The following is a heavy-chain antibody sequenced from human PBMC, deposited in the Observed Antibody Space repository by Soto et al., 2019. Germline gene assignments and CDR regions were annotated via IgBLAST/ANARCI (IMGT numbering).Heavy chain of an antibody. CDR3: AKDLSGYYDSSGPSYYFDY. CDR2: ISGSGGST. V-gene: IGHV3-23*01. CDR1: GFTFSSYA. D-gene: IGHD3-22*01. Sequence: GGSLRHSCAASGFTFSSYAMSWVRQATGKGLEWVSAISGSGGSTYYADSVKGRFTISRDNSKNTLYLQMNSLRAEDTAVYYCAKDLSGYYDSSGPSYYFDYWGQGTLVTVSS. J-gene: IGHJ4*02.